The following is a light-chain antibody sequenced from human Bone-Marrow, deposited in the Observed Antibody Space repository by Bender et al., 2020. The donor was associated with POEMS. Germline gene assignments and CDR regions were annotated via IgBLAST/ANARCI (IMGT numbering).Light chain of an antibody. J-gene: IGLJ2*01. CDR1: IIYIFSYNY. V-gene: IGLV2-8*01. CDR3: SSYVASNKRVV. CDR2: EVS. Sequence: SSLPPPSSFSFSPFPSIPISFTLTIIYIFSYNYFSCYQQHPGKAPKLIIYEVSKRPSGVPHRFSGSKSGNTAFLTVSGLQAEDEADYYCSSYVASNKRVVFGGGTELTVL.